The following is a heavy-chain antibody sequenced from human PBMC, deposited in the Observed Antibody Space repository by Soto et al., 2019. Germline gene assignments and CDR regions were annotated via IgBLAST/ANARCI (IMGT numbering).Heavy chain of an antibody. CDR1: GFTFNSYW. V-gene: IGHV3-7*03. Sequence: PGGSLRLSCVTSGFTFNSYWMSWVRQTPGQGLECVARINHDGSDKNYVDSVKGRFTISRDNAKNSLFLQMNSLRAGDTAVYYCTTLSWDASDWHWGLGALVTVSS. CDR3: TTLSWDASDWH. CDR2: INHDGSDK. D-gene: IGHD6-19*01. J-gene: IGHJ4*02.